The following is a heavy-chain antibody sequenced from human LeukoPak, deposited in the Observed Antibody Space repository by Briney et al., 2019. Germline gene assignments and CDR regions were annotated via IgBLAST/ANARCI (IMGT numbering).Heavy chain of an antibody. CDR2: FSDSGGTT. V-gene: IGHV3-23*01. CDR1: GFTFSSYA. CDR3: AKDAYMIVVEYYFDY. J-gene: IGHJ4*02. D-gene: IGHD3-22*01. Sequence: GGSLRLSCAASGFTFSSYAMNWVRQAPGKGLEWVSTFSDSGGTTYYADSVKGRFTISRDNSKNTLYLQMNSLRAEDTAVYYRAKDAYMIVVEYYFDYWGQGTLVTVSS.